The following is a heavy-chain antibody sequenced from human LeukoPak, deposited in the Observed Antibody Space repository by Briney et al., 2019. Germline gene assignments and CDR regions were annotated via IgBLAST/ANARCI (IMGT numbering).Heavy chain of an antibody. CDR1: GFTFNTYG. CDR2: ITPSGDRA. Sequence: GGSLRLSCAASGFTFNTYGMSWVRRAPGKGLEWVSGITPSGDRAYYADSVKGRFIISRDDSKNTLYLQMNSLRAEDTAVYYCAKILGTSSYYYYNMDVWGKGTTVTVSS. J-gene: IGHJ6*03. V-gene: IGHV3-23*01. CDR3: AKILGTSSYYYYNMDV. D-gene: IGHD6-6*01.